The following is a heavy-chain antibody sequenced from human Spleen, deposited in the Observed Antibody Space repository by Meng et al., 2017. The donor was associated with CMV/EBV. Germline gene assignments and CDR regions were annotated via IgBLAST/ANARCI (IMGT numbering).Heavy chain of an antibody. J-gene: IGHJ6*02. D-gene: IGHD3-10*01. V-gene: IGHV4-34*01. CDR1: GGSFSGYY. CDR3: ARAPTYYYGSGSIYYFYAMDI. CDR2: INHSGST. Sequence: SETLSLTCAVYGGSFSGYYWSWIRQPPGKGLEWIGEINHSGSTNYNPSLKSRVTISVDTSKNQFSLKMSSVTAADTAVYYCARAPTYYYGSGSIYYFYAMDIWGQGTTVTVSS.